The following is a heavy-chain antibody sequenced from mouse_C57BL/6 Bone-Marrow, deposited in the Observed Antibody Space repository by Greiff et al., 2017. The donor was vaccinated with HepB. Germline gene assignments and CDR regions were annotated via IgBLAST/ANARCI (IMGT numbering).Heavy chain of an antibody. J-gene: IGHJ4*01. CDR2: IHPNSGRT. CDR3: GRGGVTGYYAMDY. CDR1: GYTFTSYW. Sequence: QVQLQQPGAELVKPGASVKLSCTASGYTFTSYWMHWVKQRPGQGLEWIGMIHPNSGRTNYNEKFKSKATLTVDKSSSTAYMQLSSLTSEDSAVYYCGRGGVTGYYAMDYWGQGTSVTVSA. V-gene: IGHV1-64*01. D-gene: IGHD2-2*01.